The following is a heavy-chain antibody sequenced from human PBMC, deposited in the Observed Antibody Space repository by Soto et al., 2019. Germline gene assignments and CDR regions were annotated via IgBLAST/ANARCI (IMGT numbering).Heavy chain of an antibody. CDR1: GFTFSSYP. J-gene: IGHJ4*02. CDR2: TSGDGRIM. D-gene: IGHD6-25*01. CDR3: ARGRAAYYFDY. V-gene: IGHV3-64*02. Sequence: PGGSLRLSCAASGFTFSSYPMHWVRQAPGKGLEHVSSTSGDGRIMYYLDSVKGRFTISGDNSKNTLYLQMGSLRTEDMAVYYCARGRAAYYFDYWGQGALVTVSS.